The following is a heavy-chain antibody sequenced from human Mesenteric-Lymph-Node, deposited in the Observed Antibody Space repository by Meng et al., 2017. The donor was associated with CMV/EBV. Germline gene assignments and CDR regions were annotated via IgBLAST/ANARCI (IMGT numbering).Heavy chain of an antibody. Sequence: SETLSLTCAVYGGSFSGYYWSWIRQPPGKGLEWIGEINHSGSTNYNPSLKSRVTISVDTSKNQFSLKLSSVTAADTAVYYCARSTTVVTTDAFDIWGQGTMVTVSS. D-gene: IGHD4-23*01. V-gene: IGHV4-34*01. CDR2: INHSGST. CDR1: GGSFSGYY. J-gene: IGHJ3*02. CDR3: ARSTTVVTTDAFDI.